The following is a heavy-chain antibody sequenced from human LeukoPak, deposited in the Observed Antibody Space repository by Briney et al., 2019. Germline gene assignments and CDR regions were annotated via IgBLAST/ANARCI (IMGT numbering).Heavy chain of an antibody. CDR3: ARQVWSGWSREFDY. V-gene: IGHV3-11*01. D-gene: IGHD6-19*01. CDR2: ISSSASTT. CDR1: GFTFSDYY. Sequence: GGSLRLSCTASGFTFSDYYMSWIRQAPGKGLEWISYISSSASTTDYADSVKGRFTVSRDNAKNSLSLQMNNLRVEDTAVYYCARQVWSGWSREFDYWGQGTLVTVSS. J-gene: IGHJ4*02.